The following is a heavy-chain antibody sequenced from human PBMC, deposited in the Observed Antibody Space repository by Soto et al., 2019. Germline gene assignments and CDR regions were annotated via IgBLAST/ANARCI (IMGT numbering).Heavy chain of an antibody. Sequence: PGGSLRLSCATSGFTFNDYAMYWVRQAPGQGLEWVAMISSDGHHQFYVDNLRGRFTVSRDNSKNTLFLQMNSLRPEDTAVYYCSRGTYYPQSSGLHADYWGPGTVVTVSS. D-gene: IGHD3-22*01. CDR1: GFTFNDYA. J-gene: IGHJ4*02. CDR3: SRGTYYPQSSGLHADY. CDR2: ISSDGHHQ. V-gene: IGHV3-30*03.